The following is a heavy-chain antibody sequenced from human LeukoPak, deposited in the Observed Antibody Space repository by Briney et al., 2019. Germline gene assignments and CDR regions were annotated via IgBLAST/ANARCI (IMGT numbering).Heavy chain of an antibody. CDR3: ARDPGGDYDP. CDR1: GFTFSSYA. V-gene: IGHV3-48*04. Sequence: GGSLRLSCAASGFTFSSYALSWVRQAPGKGLEWVSYISSSGSTIYYADSVKGRFAISRDNAKNSLYLQMNSLRAEDTAVYYCARDPGGDYDPWGQGTLVTVSS. CDR2: ISSSGSTI. D-gene: IGHD3-16*01. J-gene: IGHJ5*02.